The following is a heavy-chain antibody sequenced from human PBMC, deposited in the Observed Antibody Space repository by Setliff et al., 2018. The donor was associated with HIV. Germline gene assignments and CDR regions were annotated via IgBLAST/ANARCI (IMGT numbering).Heavy chain of an antibody. J-gene: IGHJ6*03. CDR3: ARAPSDYYYYYMDV. V-gene: IGHV4-34*01. CDR2: INHSGST. Sequence: PSETLSLTCAVYGGSFSGYYWSWIRQPPGKGLEWIGEINHSGSTNDNPSLKSRVTISVDTSKNQFSLKLSSVTAADTAVYYCARAPSDYYYYYMDVWGKGTTVTVSS. CDR1: GGSFSGYY.